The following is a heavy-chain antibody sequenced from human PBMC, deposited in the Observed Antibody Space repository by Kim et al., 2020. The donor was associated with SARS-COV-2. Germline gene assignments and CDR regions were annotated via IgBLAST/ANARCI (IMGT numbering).Heavy chain of an antibody. Sequence: SETLSLTCTVSGGSISSGGYYWSWIRQHPGKGLEWIGYIYYSGSTHYNPSLKSRVTISVDTSKNQFSLKLSSVTAADTAVYYCARSVRGDTDFDYWGQGTLVTVSS. CDR1: GGSISSGGYY. V-gene: IGHV4-31*03. D-gene: IGHD3-10*01. CDR2: IYYSGST. CDR3: ARSVRGDTDFDY. J-gene: IGHJ4*02.